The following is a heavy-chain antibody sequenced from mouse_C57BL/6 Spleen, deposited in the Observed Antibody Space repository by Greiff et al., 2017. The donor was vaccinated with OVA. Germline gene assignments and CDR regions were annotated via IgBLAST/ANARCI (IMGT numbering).Heavy chain of an antibody. D-gene: IGHD1-1*01. J-gene: IGHJ2*01. V-gene: IGHV1-69*01. CDR3: ARVTTVVAN. Sequence: VQLQQPGAELVMPGASVKLSCKASGYTFTSYWMHWVKQRPGQGLEWIGEIDPSDSYTNYNQKFKGKSTLTVDKSSSTAYMQLSSLTSEDSAVYYCARVTTVVANWGQGTTLTVSP. CDR1: GYTFTSYW. CDR2: IDPSDSYT.